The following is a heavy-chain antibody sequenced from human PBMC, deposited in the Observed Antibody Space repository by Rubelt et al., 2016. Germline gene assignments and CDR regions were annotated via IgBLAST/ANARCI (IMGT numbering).Heavy chain of an antibody. J-gene: IGHJ2*01. CDR1: GFSFRTYW. V-gene: IGHV3-74*03. CDR2: INSDGSST. Sequence: EIQVVESGGGLVQPGGSLRLSCAASGFSFRTYWMHWVRQAPGKGLVWVARINSDGSSTTYADSVKGRFTISRENAKNTWYLQMNSLSDEDTAIYYCAKDYGWELLRGYFDLWGRGTLVTVSS. CDR3: AKDYGWELLRGYFDL. D-gene: IGHD1-26*01.